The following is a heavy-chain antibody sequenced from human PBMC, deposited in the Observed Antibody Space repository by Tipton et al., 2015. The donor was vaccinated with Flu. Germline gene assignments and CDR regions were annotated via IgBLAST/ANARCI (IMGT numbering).Heavy chain of an antibody. Sequence: TLSLTCNVSGGSLSNYYWSWIRQPPGKGLDWIGYILYSGSTKYNGSTNYNPSLKSRATISVDTSKNQFSLRLNSVTPADTAVYYCARGPSKRQHTDNWGQEALVTVSS. CDR1: GGSLSNYY. J-gene: IGHJ4*02. V-gene: IGHV4-59*01. D-gene: IGHD6-25*01. CDR3: ARGPSKRQHTDN. CDR2: ILYSGSTKYNGST.